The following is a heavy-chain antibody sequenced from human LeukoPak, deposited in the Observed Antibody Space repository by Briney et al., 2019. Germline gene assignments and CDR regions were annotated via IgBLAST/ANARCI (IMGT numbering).Heavy chain of an antibody. V-gene: IGHV3-23*01. CDR1: GFTFDYSA. Sequence: GGSLRLSCAASGFTFDYSAMTWVRQAPEKGLEWVSTINTGDITFYANSVKGRFTISRGNSKNALFLQMNSLRAEDTVIYYCVKGGFTYYDDWGQGTLVTVSS. CDR2: INTGDIT. J-gene: IGHJ4*02. D-gene: IGHD3-22*01. CDR3: VKGGFTYYDD.